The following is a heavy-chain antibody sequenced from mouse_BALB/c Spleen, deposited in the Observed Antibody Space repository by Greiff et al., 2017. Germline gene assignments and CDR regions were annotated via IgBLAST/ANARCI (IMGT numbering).Heavy chain of an antibody. V-gene: IGHV5-6-5*01. CDR1: GFTFSSYA. D-gene: IGHD1-1*01. J-gene: IGHJ2*01. CDR2: ISSGGST. Sequence: EVKLVESGGGLVQPGGSRKLSCAASGFTFSSYAMSWVRQTPEKRLEWVASISSGGSTYYPDSVKGRFTISRDNARNILYLQMSSLRSEDTAMYYCARGYGTRFDYWGQGTTLTVSS. CDR3: ARGYGTRFDY.